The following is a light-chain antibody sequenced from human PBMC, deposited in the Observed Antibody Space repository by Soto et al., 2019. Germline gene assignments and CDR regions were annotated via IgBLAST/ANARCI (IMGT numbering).Light chain of an antibody. Sequence: EIVLTQSPATLSLSPGERATLSCRASQSVSSYLAWYQQKPGQAPRLLIYDASNRATGIPARFSGSGSGTDFTLTISSLEPEXFAVYYCQQRSNWPPPPWTFGQGTKVEIK. CDR1: QSVSSY. CDR2: DAS. CDR3: QQRSNWPPPPWT. V-gene: IGKV3-11*01. J-gene: IGKJ1*01.